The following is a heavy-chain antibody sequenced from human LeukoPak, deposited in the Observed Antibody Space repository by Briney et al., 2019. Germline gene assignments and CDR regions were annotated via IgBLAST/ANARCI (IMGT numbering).Heavy chain of an antibody. D-gene: IGHD3-3*01. CDR3: ATTGIFGVAKGY. CDR1: EFSISSYS. J-gene: IGHJ4*02. CDR2: ISSSGSSI. Sequence: GGSLRLSCAASEFSISSYSMMWVRQAPGEGLEWISYISSSGSSIFYADSVRGRFTISRDNAKRSVHLEMNSLRVEDTAVYYCATTGIFGVAKGYWGQGSRVTVSS. V-gene: IGHV3-48*04.